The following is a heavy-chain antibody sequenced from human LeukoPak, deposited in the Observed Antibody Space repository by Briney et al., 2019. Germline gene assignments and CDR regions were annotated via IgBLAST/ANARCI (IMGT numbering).Heavy chain of an antibody. J-gene: IGHJ4*02. Sequence: ASVKLSCKTSGYSFTSYYMRWVRQAPGQGLEWMGIIDPNDVGTRYAQRFQGRLSLTRDTSTTTVYMELSSLSSEDTAVYYCAREGSWSSLGGYGHWGQGTLVTVSS. CDR1: GYSFTSYY. CDR2: IDPNDVGT. CDR3: AREGSWSSLGGYGH. D-gene: IGHD6-13*01. V-gene: IGHV1-46*01.